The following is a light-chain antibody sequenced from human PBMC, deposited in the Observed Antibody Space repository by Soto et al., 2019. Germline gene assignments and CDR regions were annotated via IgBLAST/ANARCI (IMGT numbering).Light chain of an antibody. CDR3: QQYDTSPLT. Sequence: TQMTQSPSTLSASVGDRVTITCRASQSTSNWLAGYQQKPGKAPNLLIYFASTLQSGVPSRFSGSGSGTEFTLTISSLQPDDFATYYCQQYDTSPLTFGGGTKVDIK. CDR2: FAS. CDR1: QSTSNW. V-gene: IGKV1-5*03. J-gene: IGKJ4*01.